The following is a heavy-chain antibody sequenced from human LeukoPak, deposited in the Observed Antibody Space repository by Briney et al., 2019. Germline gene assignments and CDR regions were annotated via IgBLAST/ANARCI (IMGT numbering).Heavy chain of an antibody. CDR1: GGSISSGGYY. CDR3: AAELQTYYYDSSGYNKYFQH. Sequence: SETLSLTCTVSGGSISSGGYYWSWIRQPPGKGLEWIGYIYHSGSTYYNPSLKSRVTISVDTSKNQFSLKLSSVTAADTAVYYCAAELQTYYYDSSGYNKYFQHWGQGTLVTVSS. CDR2: IYHSGST. V-gene: IGHV4-30-2*01. D-gene: IGHD3-22*01. J-gene: IGHJ1*01.